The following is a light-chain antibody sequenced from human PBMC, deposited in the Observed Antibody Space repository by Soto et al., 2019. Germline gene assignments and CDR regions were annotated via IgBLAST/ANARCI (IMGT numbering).Light chain of an antibody. Sequence: QPVLTQSPSASASLGASVKLTCTLSRGHSSYAIAWHQQQPEKGPRYLMKLNSDGSHSKGDGIPDRFSGSSSGAERYLTTSSLQSEDEADYYCQTWGTGMGVFGGGTKLTVL. CDR1: RGHSSYA. V-gene: IGLV4-69*01. CDR3: QTWGTGMGV. J-gene: IGLJ3*02. CDR2: LNSDGSH.